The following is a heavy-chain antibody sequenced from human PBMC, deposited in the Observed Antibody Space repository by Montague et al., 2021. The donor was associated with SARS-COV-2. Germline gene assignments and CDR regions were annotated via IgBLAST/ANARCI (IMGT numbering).Heavy chain of an antibody. CDR3: ARLRDGVVPSPILGVGPYYSYYYMDV. V-gene: IGHV4-39*01. Sequence: SETLSLTCTVSGGSISSSSYYWGWIRQPPGKGLEWIGSIYYSGSTYYNPSLKSRVTISVDTSKNQFSLKLSSVTAADTAVYYCARLRDGVVPSPILGVGPYYSYYYMDVWGRGTTVTASS. D-gene: IGHD3-10*01. J-gene: IGHJ6*03. CDR1: GGSISSSSYY. CDR2: IYYSGST.